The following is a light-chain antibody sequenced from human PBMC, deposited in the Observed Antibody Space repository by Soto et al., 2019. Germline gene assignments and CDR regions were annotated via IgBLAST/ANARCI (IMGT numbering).Light chain of an antibody. Sequence: QSALTQPASVSGSPGQSITISCTGINSDLDYYVSLYQQYPGKAPKLIIYEVSHRTSWISNCFSGSKSDSTSSLTISGLQADDEADYCCNSNTRTNTGVFGGGTQLTVL. CDR3: NSNTRTNTGV. CDR1: NSDLDYY. CDR2: EVS. J-gene: IGLJ3*02. V-gene: IGLV2-14*01.